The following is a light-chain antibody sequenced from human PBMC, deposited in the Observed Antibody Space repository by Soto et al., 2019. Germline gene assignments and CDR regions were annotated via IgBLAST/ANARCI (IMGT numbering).Light chain of an antibody. CDR2: GAS. CDR1: QSVSSSY. Sequence: EVVLTQSPGTLSLSPGERATLSCRASQSVSSSYLAWYQHKPGQAPRLLIYGASTRASGIPDRFSGGGSGTAFTLTISRLEPEDFAVYYCQQYGRSPPGFTFGPGTKVDIK. V-gene: IGKV3-20*01. J-gene: IGKJ3*01. CDR3: QQYGRSPPGFT.